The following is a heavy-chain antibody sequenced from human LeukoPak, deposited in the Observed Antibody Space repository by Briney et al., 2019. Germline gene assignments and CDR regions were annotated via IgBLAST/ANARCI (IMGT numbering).Heavy chain of an antibody. Sequence: GESLKISCKGSGYNFTNYWIGWVRQMPGKGLEWMGIIYPGDSDTRYSPSFQGQVTISADKSIGTAYLQWSGLKASDTAMYFCARLAYASAWFWVDSWGQGTLVTVS. CDR1: GYNFTNYW. CDR3: ARLAYASAWFWVDS. CDR2: IYPGDSDT. J-gene: IGHJ4*02. V-gene: IGHV5-51*01. D-gene: IGHD6-19*01.